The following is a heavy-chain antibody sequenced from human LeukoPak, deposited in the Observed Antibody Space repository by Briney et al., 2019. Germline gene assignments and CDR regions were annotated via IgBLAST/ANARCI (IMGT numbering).Heavy chain of an antibody. V-gene: IGHV4-59*01. CDR1: GASINNYY. CDR3: ARGSRVYDRSGFHTWHDY. Sequence: SSETLSLTCTVSGASINNYYWSWVRQPPLKGLEWIGYIYSTGDTSYNPSLESRVSISVDTSKNHFSLEITSVTAADTAVYYCARGSRVYDRSGFHTWHDYWGHGTLVTVSS. CDR2: IYSTGDT. J-gene: IGHJ4*03. D-gene: IGHD3-22*01.